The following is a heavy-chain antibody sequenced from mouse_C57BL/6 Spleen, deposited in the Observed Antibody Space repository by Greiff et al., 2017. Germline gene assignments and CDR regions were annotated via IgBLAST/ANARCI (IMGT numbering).Heavy chain of an antibody. D-gene: IGHD1-1*01. CDR2: TFYSGIT. V-gene: IGHV3-3*01. J-gene: IGHJ4*01. CDR1: GFSINSDCY. CDR3: ARDCYYGSSYAMDY. Sequence: EVQLVESGPSLVRPSQTLSLTCTVTGFSINSDCYWIWIRQFPGNKLEYIGYTFYSGITYYNPSLENRTYITRDTSKNQFSLKLSSVTTEDTATYYCARDCYYGSSYAMDYWGQGTSVTVSS.